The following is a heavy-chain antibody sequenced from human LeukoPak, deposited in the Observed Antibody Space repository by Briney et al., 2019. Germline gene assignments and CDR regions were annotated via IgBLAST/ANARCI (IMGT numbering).Heavy chain of an antibody. Sequence: PSETLSLTCTVSGVSISYYYWSWIRQPPGKGLEWIGHIYYSGSTNHNPSLKSRVTISLDTSKNQFSLMLSSVTAADTAVYYCANRRGAWYFDLWGRGTLVTVSS. CDR2: IYYSGST. CDR1: GVSISYYY. V-gene: IGHV4-59*01. D-gene: IGHD3-10*01. J-gene: IGHJ2*01. CDR3: ANRRGAWYFDL.